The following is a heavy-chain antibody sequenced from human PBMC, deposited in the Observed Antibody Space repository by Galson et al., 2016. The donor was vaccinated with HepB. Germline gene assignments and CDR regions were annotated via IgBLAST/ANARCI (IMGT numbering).Heavy chain of an antibody. Sequence: SLRLSCAASGFSFSSYEMNWVRQAPGKGLEWVAYTNAGGGKLYYPDSVRGRFTISRDNAKESLFLQMNSLTAEDTGLYYCVRDGDTWHFDFWGRGTLVTVSS. J-gene: IGHJ2*01. CDR2: TNAGGGKL. D-gene: IGHD3-3*01. V-gene: IGHV3-48*03. CDR3: VRDGDTWHFDF. CDR1: GFSFSSYE.